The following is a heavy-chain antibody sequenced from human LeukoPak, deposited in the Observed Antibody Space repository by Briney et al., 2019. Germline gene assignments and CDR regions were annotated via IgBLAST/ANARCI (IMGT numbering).Heavy chain of an antibody. CDR2: ISWNSGSI. D-gene: IGHD6-25*01. J-gene: IGHJ3*02. CDR3: AKDQSPHTGGSAFDI. V-gene: IGHV3-9*03. Sequence: GGSLRLSCAASGFTFDDYAMHWVRQAPGKGLEWVSGISWNSGSIGYADSVKGRFTISRDNAKNSLYLQMNSLRAEDMALYYCAKDQSPHTGGSAFDIWGQGTMVTVSS. CDR1: GFTFDDYA.